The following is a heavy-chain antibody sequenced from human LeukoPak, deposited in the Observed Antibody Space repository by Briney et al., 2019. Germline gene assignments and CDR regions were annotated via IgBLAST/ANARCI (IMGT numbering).Heavy chain of an antibody. D-gene: IGHD1-1*01. V-gene: IGHV4-30-4*01. CDR3: ARDQNGNYYYYGIDV. CDR1: GGSLSSGDYY. CDR2: IYYSGST. J-gene: IGHJ6*02. Sequence: SQTLSLTCTVSGGSLSSGDYYWTWIRQPPGKGLEWIGYIYYSGSTYYNPSLKRRVTTSVDTSKNQFSLKLSPVTAADTAVYYCARDQNGNYYYYGIDVWGRGTTVTVSS.